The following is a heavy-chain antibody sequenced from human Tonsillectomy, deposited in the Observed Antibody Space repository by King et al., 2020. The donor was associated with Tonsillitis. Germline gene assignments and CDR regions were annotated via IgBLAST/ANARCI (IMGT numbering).Heavy chain of an antibody. CDR1: GFTFSSYG. CDR3: SKAPISVSGRKEFDY. J-gene: IGHJ4*02. V-gene: IGHV3-30*18. Sequence: VQLVESGGGVVQPGRSLRLSCAASGFTFSSYGMHWVRQAPGKGLEWVAVISYDGSNKYYAESVKGRFTISRDKSKNTLYLQMNTLRAEDTAVYYCSKAPISVSGRKEFDYWGQGTLVTVSS. D-gene: IGHD6-19*01. CDR2: ISYDGSNK.